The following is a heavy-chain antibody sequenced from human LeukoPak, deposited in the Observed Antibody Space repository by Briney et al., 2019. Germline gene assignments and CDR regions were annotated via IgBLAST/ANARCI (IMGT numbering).Heavy chain of an antibody. V-gene: IGHV1-69*06. J-gene: IGHJ3*02. CDR2: IIPIFGTA. Sequence: ASVKVSCKASGGTFSSYAISWVRQAPGQGLEWMGGIIPIFGTANYAQKFQGRVTITADKSTSTAYMELSSLRSEDTAVYYCATDWGIAAAGANKDAFDIWGQGTMVTVSS. D-gene: IGHD6-13*01. CDR3: ATDWGIAAAGANKDAFDI. CDR1: GGTFSSYA.